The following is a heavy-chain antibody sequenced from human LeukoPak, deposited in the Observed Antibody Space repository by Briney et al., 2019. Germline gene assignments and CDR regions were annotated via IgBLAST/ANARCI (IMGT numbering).Heavy chain of an antibody. V-gene: IGHV3-7*01. Sequence: SGGSLRLSCAASGSTFSSYWMSWVRRAPGKGLEWVANIKQDGSEKFYVDSVEGRFTISRDNAKNSLYLQMSSLRAEDTAVYYCARVLARRVVIIGYFDYWGQGTLVTVSS. CDR2: IKQDGSEK. D-gene: IGHD3-3*01. CDR1: GSTFSSYW. CDR3: ARVLARRVVIIGYFDY. J-gene: IGHJ4*02.